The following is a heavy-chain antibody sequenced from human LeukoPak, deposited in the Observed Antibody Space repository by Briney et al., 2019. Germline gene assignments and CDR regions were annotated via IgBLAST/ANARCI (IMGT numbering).Heavy chain of an antibody. CDR1: GYTFTSNY. J-gene: IGHJ4*02. CDR3: ASHYSNYGSGVQYYFDY. D-gene: IGHD4-11*01. V-gene: IGHV1-46*01. Sequence: GASVKVSCKASGYTFTSNYIHWVRQAPGQGLEWMGMIYPRDGSTNYAQKFQGRVTITADESTSTAYMELSSLRSEDTAVYYCASHYSNYGSGVQYYFDYWGQGTLVTVSS. CDR2: IYPRDGST.